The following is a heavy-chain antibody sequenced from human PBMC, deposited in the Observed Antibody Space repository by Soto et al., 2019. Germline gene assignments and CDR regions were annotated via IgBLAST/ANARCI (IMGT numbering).Heavy chain of an antibody. CDR2: IASDGKDK. CDR1: GFTFSNYA. CDR3: AKDGAIGAADYFFDY. Sequence: QVQLVESGGGVVQPGRSLKLSCAASGFTFSNYAIHWVRQAPGKGLEWVAVIASDGKDKRYADSAKGRFTISRDNSKNTGYLQMNSLRGEDTAVYYCAKDGAIGAADYFFDYWGQGSLVTVSS. V-gene: IGHV3-30*18. D-gene: IGHD6-13*01. J-gene: IGHJ4*02.